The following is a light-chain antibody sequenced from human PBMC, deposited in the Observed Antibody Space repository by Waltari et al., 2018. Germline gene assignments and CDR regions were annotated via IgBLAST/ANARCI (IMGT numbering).Light chain of an antibody. CDR2: DAS. CDR1: QDIRRY. CDR3: QQYDILPPT. V-gene: IGKV1-33*01. J-gene: IGKJ5*01. Sequence: DIQMTQSPSSLSASVGDRVTITCQARQDIRRYLKWYQQRPGKAPKLLIYDASNLQTGVPSRFSGSGSGTDFTFTISSLQPEDVATYYCQQYDILPPTFGQGTRL.